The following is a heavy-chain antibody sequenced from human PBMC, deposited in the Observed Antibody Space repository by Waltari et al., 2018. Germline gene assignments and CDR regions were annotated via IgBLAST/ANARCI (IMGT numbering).Heavy chain of an antibody. CDR3: AIRGGWFDP. CDR2: IIPIFGTA. V-gene: IGHV1-69*01. J-gene: IGHJ5*02. Sequence: PSGGTFSSYAIRWVRQAPGQGLEWMGGIIPIFGTANYAQKFQGRVTITADESTSTAYMELSSLRSEDTAVYYCAIRGGWFDPWGQGTLVTVSS. D-gene: IGHD3-10*01. CDR1: GGTFSSYA.